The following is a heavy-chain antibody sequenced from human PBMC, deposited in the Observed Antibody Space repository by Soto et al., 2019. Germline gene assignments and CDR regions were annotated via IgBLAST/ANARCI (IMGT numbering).Heavy chain of an antibody. V-gene: IGHV1-18*04. J-gene: IGHJ3*02. Sequence: ASVQVSCKASGYTFTSYGISWVLQAPGQGLEWMGWISAYNGNTNYAQKLQGRVTMTTDTSTSTAYMELRSLRSDDTAVYYCARDSEMIATEDHEDFDSWGQGPMVTVPS. CDR2: ISAYNGNT. CDR1: GYTFTSYG. CDR3: ARDSEMIATEDHEDFDS. D-gene: IGHD3-22*01.